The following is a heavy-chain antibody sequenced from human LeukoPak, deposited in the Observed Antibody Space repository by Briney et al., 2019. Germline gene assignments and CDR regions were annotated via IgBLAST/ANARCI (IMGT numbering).Heavy chain of an antibody. V-gene: IGHV4-31*03. D-gene: IGHD4-11*01. CDR2: IYYSAYP. CDR1: GGSISSTTNY. CDR3: ATYSHYLSPDAFDI. J-gene: IGHJ3*02. Sequence: SQTLSLTCTVSGGSISSTTNYWSWMRQHPGKGLEWIGYIYYSAYPNYNASLKSRLTISVDTAKNQFSLKLRSVTAADTAVYYCATYSHYLSPDAFDIWGRGTMVTVSS.